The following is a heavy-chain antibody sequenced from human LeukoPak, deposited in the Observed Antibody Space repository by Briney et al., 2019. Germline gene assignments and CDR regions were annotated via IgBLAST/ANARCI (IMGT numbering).Heavy chain of an antibody. CDR1: GGTFSSYA. Sequence: SVKVSCKASGGTFSSYAISWVRQAPGQGLEWMGGIIPIFGTANYAQKFQGRVTITADESTSTAYMELSSLRSEDTAVYYCAGGRTTVTTPFNWFDPWGQGTLVTVSS. CDR3: AGGRTTVTTPFNWFDP. D-gene: IGHD4-17*01. J-gene: IGHJ5*02. V-gene: IGHV1-69*13. CDR2: IIPIFGTA.